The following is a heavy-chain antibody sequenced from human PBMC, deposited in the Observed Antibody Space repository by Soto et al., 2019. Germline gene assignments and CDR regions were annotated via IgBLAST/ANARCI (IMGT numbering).Heavy chain of an antibody. CDR1: GFTFSSYA. CDR3: ASSTYYEIYNYYSMDV. J-gene: IGHJ6*02. V-gene: IGHV3-30-3*01. Sequence: QVQLVESGGGVVQPGRSLRLSCAASGFTFSSYAMHWVRQAPGKGLEWVAVISYDGSNKYYADSVKGRFTISRDNSKNTLHLQMNSLRAEDTAVYYCASSTYYEIYNYYSMDVWGQGTTVTVSS. CDR2: ISYDGSNK. D-gene: IGHD3-22*01.